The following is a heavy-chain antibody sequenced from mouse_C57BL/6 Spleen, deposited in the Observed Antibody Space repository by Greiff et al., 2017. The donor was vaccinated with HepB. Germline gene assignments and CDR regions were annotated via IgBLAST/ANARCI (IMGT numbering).Heavy chain of an antibody. CDR1: GFTFSSYA. CDR2: ISSGGDYI. D-gene: IGHD2-1*01. J-gene: IGHJ3*01. Sequence: DVMLVESGEGLVKPGGSLKLSCAASGFTFSSYAMSWVRQTPEKRLEWVAYISSGGDYIYYADTVKGRFTISRDNARNTLYLQMSSLKSEDTAMYYCTRDHGYYGNAYWGQGTLVTVSA. CDR3: TRDHGYYGNAY. V-gene: IGHV5-9-1*02.